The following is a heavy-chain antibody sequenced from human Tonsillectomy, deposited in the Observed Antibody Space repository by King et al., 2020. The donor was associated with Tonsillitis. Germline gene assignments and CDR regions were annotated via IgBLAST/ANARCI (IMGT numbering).Heavy chain of an antibody. CDR1: GFSLTTSGVG. CDR2: IYWDDDK. CDR3: AHSRGGGLQWTRDGYKPKGCAFDI. V-gene: IGHV2-5*02. D-gene: IGHD5-24*01. Sequence: TLKESGPTLVKPTQTLTLTCPFSGFSLTTSGVGVGWIRQPPGKALEWLALIYWDDDKRYSPSLKNRLTITRDTSKNQVVLTMTNNDPVDTATYYCAHSRGGGLQWTRDGYKPKGCAFDIWGQGTMVTVSS. J-gene: IGHJ3*02.